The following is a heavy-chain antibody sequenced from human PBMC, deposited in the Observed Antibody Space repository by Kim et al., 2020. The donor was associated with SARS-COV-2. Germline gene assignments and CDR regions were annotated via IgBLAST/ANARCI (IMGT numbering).Heavy chain of an antibody. CDR1: GIPFSNAW. J-gene: IGHJ4*02. CDR2: IKSKTDGGTS. D-gene: IGHD2-2*01. V-gene: IGHV3-15*01. CDR3: TTVSMR. Sequence: GGSLRLSCAVSGIPFSNAWFNWVRQSPGKGLEWVGRIKSKTDGGTSDLAAPVKGRFAISRDDSKNTLYLLMNNVKMDDSAVYYCTTVSMRWGQGTLVTVS.